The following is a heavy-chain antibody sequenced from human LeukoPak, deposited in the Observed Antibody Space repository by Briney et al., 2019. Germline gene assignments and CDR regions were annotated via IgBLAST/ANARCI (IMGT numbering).Heavy chain of an antibody. CDR2: INPNSGGT. CDR3: ARDNFYSYGPYYYYYYMDV. D-gene: IGHD5-18*01. V-gene: IGHV1-2*02. CDR1: GYTFTGYN. J-gene: IGHJ6*03. Sequence: GASVKVSCKASGYTFTGYNVHWVRQAPGQGLEWMGWINPNSGGTNYAQKFQGRVTMTRDTSISTAYMELSRLRSDDTAVYYCARDNFYSYGPYYYYYYMDVWGKGTTVTVSS.